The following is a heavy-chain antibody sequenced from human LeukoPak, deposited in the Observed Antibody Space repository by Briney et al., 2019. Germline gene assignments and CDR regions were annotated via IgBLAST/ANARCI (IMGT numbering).Heavy chain of an antibody. J-gene: IGHJ4*02. CDR1: GFAFNTQA. CDR2: MSLDGSSI. V-gene: IGHV3-30*15. Sequence: GGSLRLSCVASGFAFNTQAMHWVRQAPGEGLEWLAVMSLDGSSIYYADSVRGRFTISRDNSKNTLFLQMSSLRVEDTAVYYCARDRGKLRYLDLWGQGTLLTVSS. D-gene: IGHD3-9*01. CDR3: ARDRGKLRYLDL.